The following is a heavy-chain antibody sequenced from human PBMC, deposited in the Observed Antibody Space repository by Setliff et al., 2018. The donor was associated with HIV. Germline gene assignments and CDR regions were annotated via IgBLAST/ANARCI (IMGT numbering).Heavy chain of an antibody. V-gene: IGHV1-8*02. CDR1: GYTFTSFD. D-gene: IGHD3-10*01. J-gene: IGHJ1*01. CDR2: MNPNSGTT. CDR3: ARDWAEDYYGSGSFQH. Sequence: ASVKVSCKASGYTFTSFDINWVRQATGQGLEWMGWMNPNSGTTGYAQKFQGRVTMTRDTSISTAYMELSSLRSEDTAVYYCARDWAEDYYGSGSFQHWGQGTLVTVSS.